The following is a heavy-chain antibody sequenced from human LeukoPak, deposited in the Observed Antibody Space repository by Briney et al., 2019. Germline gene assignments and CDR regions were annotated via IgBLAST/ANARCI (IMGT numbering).Heavy chain of an antibody. CDR2: ISSSSSYI. V-gene: IGHV3-21*01. CDR3: ARGSGYYDSSGLLY. J-gene: IGHJ4*02. CDR1: GFTFSSYS. D-gene: IGHD3-22*01. Sequence: PGGSLRLSCAASGFTFSSYSMNWVRQAPGKGLEWVSSISSSSSYIYYADSVKGRFTISRDNAKNSLYLQMNSLRAEDTAVYYCARGSGYYDSSGLLYWGQGTLVTVSS.